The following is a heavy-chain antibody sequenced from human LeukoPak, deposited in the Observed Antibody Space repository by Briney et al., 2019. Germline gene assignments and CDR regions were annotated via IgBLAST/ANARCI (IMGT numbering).Heavy chain of an antibody. CDR1: GFTFSSYA. V-gene: IGHV3-30*18. J-gene: IGHJ4*02. Sequence: GRSLRLSCAASGFTFSSYAMHWVRQAPGKGLEWVAVISYDGSNKYYADSVEGRFTISRDNSKNTLYLQMNSLRAEDTAVYYCAKAPLLWFGELSYYFDYWGQGTLVTVSS. CDR2: ISYDGSNK. CDR3: AKAPLLWFGELSYYFDY. D-gene: IGHD3-10*01.